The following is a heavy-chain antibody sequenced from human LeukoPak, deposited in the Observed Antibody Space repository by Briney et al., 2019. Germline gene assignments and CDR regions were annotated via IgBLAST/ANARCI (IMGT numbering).Heavy chain of an antibody. Sequence: SETLSLTCAVSGFSVSTTYYWAWIRQPPGKGLEWIGSGHHSGSTYYNPSFKSRLSVSVDTSKNQFSLRLSSVTAADTAKFFCARHFGWIAATTTTIDWFDPWGQGILVTVSS. D-gene: IGHD5-24*01. V-gene: IGHV4-38-2*01. CDR1: GFSVSTTYY. CDR3: ARHFGWIAATTTTIDWFDP. J-gene: IGHJ5*02. CDR2: GHHSGST.